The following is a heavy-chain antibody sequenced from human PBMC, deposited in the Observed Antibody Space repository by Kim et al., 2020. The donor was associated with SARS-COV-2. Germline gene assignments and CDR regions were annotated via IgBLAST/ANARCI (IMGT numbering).Heavy chain of an antibody. V-gene: IGHV4-39*01. J-gene: IGHJ4*02. Sequence: SETLSLTCSVSGGSISSTTFFWGWIRQPPGKGLEWIGSIFYTGTTYHNPSLKSRVTISVDTSKNQFSLKLSSVTAADTALYYCAKHRYCSDGNCYHGEAPYFEYWGQGILVTVSS. CDR3: AKHRYCSDGNCYHGEAPYFEY. D-gene: IGHD2-15*01. CDR2: IFYTGTT. CDR1: GGSISSTTFF.